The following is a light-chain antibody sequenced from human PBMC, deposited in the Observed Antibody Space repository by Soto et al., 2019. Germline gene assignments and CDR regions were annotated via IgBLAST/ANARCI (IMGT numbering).Light chain of an antibody. V-gene: IGLV2-14*01. CDR3: SSYTSTSTV. CDR1: SNDIGIYNY. CDR2: EVN. Sequence: QSVLTQPASVSGSPGQSISISCTGTSNDIGIYNYVSWYQQYPGKAPKLLIYEVNNRLSGVSNRFSGSKSGNTASLTISGLQAEDEAFYYCSSYTSTSTVFGGGTKVTV. J-gene: IGLJ2*01.